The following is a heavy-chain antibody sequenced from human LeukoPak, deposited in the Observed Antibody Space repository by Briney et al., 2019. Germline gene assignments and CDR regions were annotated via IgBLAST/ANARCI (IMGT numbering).Heavy chain of an antibody. D-gene: IGHD3-3*01. V-gene: IGHV3-23*01. CDR1: GFTFSSYA. J-gene: IGHJ4*02. CDR2: ISGSGGST. Sequence: GGSLRLSCAASGFTFSSYAMSWVRQARGKGLEWVSAISGSGGSTYYADSVKGRFTISRDNSKNTLYLQMNSLRAEDTAVYYCARKTSITIFGVVDYWGQGTLVTVSS. CDR3: ARKTSITIFGVVDY.